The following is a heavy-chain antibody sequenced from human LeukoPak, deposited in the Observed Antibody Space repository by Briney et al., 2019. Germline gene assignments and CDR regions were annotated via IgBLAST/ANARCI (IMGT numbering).Heavy chain of an antibody. D-gene: IGHD6-13*01. J-gene: IGHJ4*02. CDR2: INYSGST. CDR1: GGSISSYY. Sequence: PSEALSLTCTVSGGSISSYYWSWIRQPPGKGLEWIGYINYSGSTNYNPSLKSRVTISVDTSKNQFSLKLSSVTAADTAVYYCARHIGYGVDYWGQGTLVTVSS. CDR3: ARHIGYGVDY. V-gene: IGHV4-59*08.